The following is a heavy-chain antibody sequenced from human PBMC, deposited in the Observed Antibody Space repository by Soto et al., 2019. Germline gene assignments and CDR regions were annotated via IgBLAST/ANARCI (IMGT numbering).Heavy chain of an antibody. D-gene: IGHD6-19*01. Sequence: SETLSLTCAVYGGSFSGYYWSWIRQSPGKGLEWIGEVNPTGSTKYNPSLKSRVTISVDTSKNQFSLNLNSVTAADTALYYCARSREQWLVDAFDIWGQGTMVTVSS. J-gene: IGHJ3*02. V-gene: IGHV4-34*01. CDR2: VNPTGST. CDR1: GGSFSGYY. CDR3: ARSREQWLVDAFDI.